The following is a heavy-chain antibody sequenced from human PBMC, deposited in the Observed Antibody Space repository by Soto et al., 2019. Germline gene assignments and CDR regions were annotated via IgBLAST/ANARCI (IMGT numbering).Heavy chain of an antibody. Sequence: QVQLQESGPGLVKPSQTLPLTCTVSGDSISSGGYYWTWIRQHPGKGLEWIGYIYYSGSTFYNPSLNTRISISVDTSKNQFSLMLHSVTAADTAVYYCARDGGYGDDFNWFDPWGQGILVTVSS. V-gene: IGHV4-31*03. D-gene: IGHD5-12*01. CDR1: GDSISSGGYY. CDR3: ARDGGYGDDFNWFDP. CDR2: IYYSGST. J-gene: IGHJ5*02.